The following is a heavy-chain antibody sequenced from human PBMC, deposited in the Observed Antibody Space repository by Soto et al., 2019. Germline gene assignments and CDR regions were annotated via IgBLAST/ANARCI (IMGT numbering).Heavy chain of an antibody. CDR2: IYPGDSDT. Sequence: GESLKISCKGSGYSFTSYWIGWVRQMPGKGLEWMGIIYPGDSDTRYSPSFQGQVTISADKSISTAYLQWSSLKASDTAMYYCARVPTIVSGYDSEAGSGYYYMDVWGKGTTVTVSS. V-gene: IGHV5-51*01. D-gene: IGHD5-12*01. CDR3: ARVPTIVSGYDSEAGSGYYYMDV. J-gene: IGHJ6*03. CDR1: GYSFTSYW.